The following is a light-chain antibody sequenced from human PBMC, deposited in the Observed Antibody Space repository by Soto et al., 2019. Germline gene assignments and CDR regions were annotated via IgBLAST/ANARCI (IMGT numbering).Light chain of an antibody. J-gene: IGKJ2*01. CDR2: AAS. Sequence: DIQMTQSPSFLSASVGDRVTITCRASQSISTYLNWYQQKPGKAPKLLIYAASSLQSGVPSRFSGSGSVTDFTLSISSLQAEDYATYYCQQSYSLPPQYTFGQGTKLEIK. V-gene: IGKV1-39*01. CDR1: QSISTY. CDR3: QQSYSLPPQYT.